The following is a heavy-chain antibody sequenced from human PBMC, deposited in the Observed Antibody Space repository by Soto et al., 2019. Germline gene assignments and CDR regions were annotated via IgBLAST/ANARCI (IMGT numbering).Heavy chain of an antibody. V-gene: IGHV1-69*06. CDR1: GSNFSGHT. J-gene: IGHJ4*02. D-gene: IGHD6-19*01. CDR3: ARAKRVDAVAGPFDY. CDR2: ILPILVRP. Sequence: SVKVSCKTSGSNFSGHTFNWLRQSPGQSLEWVGGILPILVRPNYAPKFQGRLTITADKSTTTVYMELSSLKSDDTAVYYCARAKRVDAVAGPFDYWGQGTLVTVSS.